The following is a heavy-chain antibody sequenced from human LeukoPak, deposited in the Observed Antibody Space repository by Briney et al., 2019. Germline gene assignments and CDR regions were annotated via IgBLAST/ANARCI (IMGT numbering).Heavy chain of an antibody. CDR2: ISYDGSNK. D-gene: IGHD1-26*01. CDR1: GFTFSSYA. CDR3: ARDNVSPSYSQLRDSLAYPQHPTGLYYYGMDV. J-gene: IGHJ6*02. V-gene: IGHV3-30-3*01. Sequence: GGSLRLSCAASGFTFSSYAMHWVRQAPGKGLEWVAVISYDGSNKHYADSVKGRFTISRDNSKNTLYLQMNSLRAEDTAVYYCARDNVSPSYSQLRDSLAYPQHPTGLYYYGMDVWGQGTTVTVSS.